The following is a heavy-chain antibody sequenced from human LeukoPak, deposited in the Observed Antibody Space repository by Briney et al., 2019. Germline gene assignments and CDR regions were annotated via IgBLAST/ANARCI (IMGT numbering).Heavy chain of an antibody. CDR3: ARGGYHHGFDI. Sequence: GGSLRLSCAASGFTFRNYWIHWVRQAPGKGLVWISCIDNDGSDTIYADSVKGRFTISRDNAKNTLYLQMNSLRAEDTAVYYCARGGYHHGFDIWGQGTMVTVSS. CDR1: GFTFRNYW. V-gene: IGHV3-74*01. CDR2: IDNDGSDT. D-gene: IGHD5-18*01. J-gene: IGHJ3*02.